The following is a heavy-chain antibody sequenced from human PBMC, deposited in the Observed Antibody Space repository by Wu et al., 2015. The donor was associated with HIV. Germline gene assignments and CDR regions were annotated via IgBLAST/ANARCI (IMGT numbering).Heavy chain of an antibody. CDR2: IYPPDGST. J-gene: IGHJ4*02. D-gene: IGHD1-26*01. V-gene: IGHV1-46*01. CDR1: GYTFTNYY. Sequence: QVQLVQSGAEVKKPGASVKISCKASGYTFTNYYIHWVRQAPGQRLEWMGLIYPPDGSTSYPQNFQGGVTMTRDTSTSTVYMELTSLRFEDTAVYYCARGVRYAGSYYSNNWGRGTLVTVSS. CDR3: ARGVRYAGSYYSNN.